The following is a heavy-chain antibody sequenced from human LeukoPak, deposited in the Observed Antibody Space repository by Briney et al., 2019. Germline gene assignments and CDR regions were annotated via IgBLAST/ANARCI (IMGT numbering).Heavy chain of an antibody. V-gene: IGHV1-69*04. CDR1: GGTFSSYA. Sequence: RGASVKVSCKASGGTFSSYAISWVRQAPGQGLEWMGRIIPILGIANYAQKFQGRVTITADKSTSTAYMELRGLRSDDTAVYYCARDPIQIVPGAVHPFSRDYYMDVWGRGTTVTVSS. J-gene: IGHJ6*03. D-gene: IGHD1-26*01. CDR3: ARDPIQIVPGAVHPFSRDYYMDV. CDR2: IIPILGIA.